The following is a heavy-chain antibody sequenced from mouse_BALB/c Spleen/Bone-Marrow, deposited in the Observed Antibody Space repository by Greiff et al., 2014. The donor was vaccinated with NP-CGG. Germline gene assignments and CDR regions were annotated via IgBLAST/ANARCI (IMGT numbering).Heavy chain of an antibody. D-gene: IGHD2-3*01. CDR1: GFNIKDTY. Sequence: VQLQQSGAELVKPGASVKLSCTASGFNIKDTYIHWVKQWPEQGLEWIGRIDPANGNTKYGPKFQGRATVTTDTSSNTASLQLSNLTSEDTAVYYCARSGDGPFAYWGQGTLVTVSA. CDR2: IDPANGNT. J-gene: IGHJ3*01. CDR3: ARSGDGPFAY. V-gene: IGHV14-3*02.